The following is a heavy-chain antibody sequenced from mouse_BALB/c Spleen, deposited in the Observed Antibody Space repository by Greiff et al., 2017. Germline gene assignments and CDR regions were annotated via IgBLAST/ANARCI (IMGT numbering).Heavy chain of an antibody. Sequence: QVQLQQPGAELVRPGASVKLSCKASGYTFTSYWINWVKQRPGQGLEWIGNIYPSDSYTNYNQKFKDKATLTVDKSSSTAYMELRSLTSEDTAVYYCAKREDDSYAMDYWGQGTSVTVSS. J-gene: IGHJ4*01. V-gene: IGHV1-69*02. CDR3: AKREDDSYAMDY. CDR2: IYPSDSYT. CDR1: GYTFTSYW.